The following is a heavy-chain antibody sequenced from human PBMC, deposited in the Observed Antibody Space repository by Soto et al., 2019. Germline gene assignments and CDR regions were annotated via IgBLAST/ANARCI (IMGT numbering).Heavy chain of an antibody. J-gene: IGHJ6*02. V-gene: IGHV1-18*01. CDR2: ISAYNGNT. D-gene: IGHD3-10*01. CDR1: GYTFTSYG. CDR3: ARDRRRGDYGSGSYKGYYGMDV. Sequence: QVQLVQSGAEVKKPGASVKVSCKASGYTFTSYGISWVRQAPGQGLEWMGWISAYNGNTNYAQKLQGRVTMTTDTSTSTAYMELRSLRSDDTAVYYCARDRRRGDYGSGSYKGYYGMDVWGQGTTVTVSS.